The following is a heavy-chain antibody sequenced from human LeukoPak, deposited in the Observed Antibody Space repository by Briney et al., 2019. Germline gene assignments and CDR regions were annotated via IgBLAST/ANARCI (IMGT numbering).Heavy chain of an antibody. V-gene: IGHV4-59*01. D-gene: IGHD3-22*01. CDR1: GGSISSYY. CDR3: ARYDSRGDYYFDY. Sequence: PSETLSLTCTVSGGSISSYYWSWLRQTPGKGLEYIGYIYDSGSTNYNPSLKSRVTISVDTSKTQFSLQLSSVTAADTAVYYCARYDSRGDYYFDYWGQGTLVTVSS. CDR2: IYDSGST. J-gene: IGHJ4*02.